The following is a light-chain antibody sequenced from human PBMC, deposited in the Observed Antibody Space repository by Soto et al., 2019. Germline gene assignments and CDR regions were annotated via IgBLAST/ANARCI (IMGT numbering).Light chain of an antibody. CDR2: EVS. CDR3: SSYTISSLVV. V-gene: IGLV2-14*01. CDR1: SSDVGGYNY. Sequence: QSALTQPASVSGSPGKSITISCTGTSSDVGGYNYVSWYQQHPGKAPKLMIYEVSNRHSGVSNRFSGSKSGNPASLTISGLQAEDEADYYCSSYTISSLVVFGGGTKVTVL. J-gene: IGLJ2*01.